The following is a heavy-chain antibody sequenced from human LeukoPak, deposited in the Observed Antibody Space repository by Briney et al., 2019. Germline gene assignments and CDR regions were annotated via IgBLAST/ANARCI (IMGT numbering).Heavy chain of an antibody. CDR2: IYYSGST. J-gene: IGHJ2*01. D-gene: IGHD6-19*01. Sequence: KTSETLSLTCTVSGGSISSYYWSWIRQPPGKGLEWIGYIYYSGSTNYNPSLRSRVTISVDTSKNQFSLKLSSVTAADTAVYYCARHPSYSSDWTDLWGRGTLVTVSS. CDR3: ARHPSYSSDWTDL. CDR1: GGSISSYY. V-gene: IGHV4-59*08.